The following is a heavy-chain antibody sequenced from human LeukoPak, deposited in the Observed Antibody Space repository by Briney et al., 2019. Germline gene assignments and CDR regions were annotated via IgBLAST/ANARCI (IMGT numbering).Heavy chain of an antibody. CDR1: GFTFSNAW. V-gene: IGHV3-15*01. D-gene: IGHD1-26*01. J-gene: IGHJ4*02. CDR3: ARDPWGRWELPFDY. Sequence: GGSLRLSCAASGFTFSNAWMSWVRQAPGKGLEWVGRIKSKTDGGTTDYAAPVKGRFTISRDDSKNTLYLQMNSLKTEDTAVYYCARDPWGRWELPFDYWGQGTLVTVSS. CDR2: IKSKTDGGTT.